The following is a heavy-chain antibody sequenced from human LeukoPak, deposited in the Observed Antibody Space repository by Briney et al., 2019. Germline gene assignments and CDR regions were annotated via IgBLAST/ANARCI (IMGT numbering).Heavy chain of an antibody. J-gene: IGHJ4*02. D-gene: IGHD1-26*01. CDR2: INHRGST. CDR1: GGSFSGYY. V-gene: IGHV4-34*01. CDR3: ASTIVGALDY. Sequence: SETLSLTCVVYGGSFSGYYWNWIRQSPGKGLEWIGEINHRGSTNYNPSLKRRVTISVDTSKNQFSLKLSSVTAADTAVYYCASTIVGALDYWGQGTLVTVSS.